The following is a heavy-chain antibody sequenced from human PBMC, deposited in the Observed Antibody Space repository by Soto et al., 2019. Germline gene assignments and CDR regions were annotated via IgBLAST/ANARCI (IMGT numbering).Heavy chain of an antibody. CDR3: ATTSYCSGGSCYPGDY. CDR2: IYTSGST. Sequence: PSETLSLTCTVSGGSISSYYWSWIRQPAGKGLEWIGRIYTSGSTNYNPSLKSRVTMSVDTSKNQFSLKLSSVTAADTAVYYCATTSYCSGGSCYPGDYWGQGTLVTVSS. D-gene: IGHD2-15*01. J-gene: IGHJ4*02. V-gene: IGHV4-4*07. CDR1: GGSISSYY.